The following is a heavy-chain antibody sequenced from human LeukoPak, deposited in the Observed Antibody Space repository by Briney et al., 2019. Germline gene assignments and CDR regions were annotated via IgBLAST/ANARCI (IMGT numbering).Heavy chain of an antibody. CDR1: GFTFYDYG. CDR2: INWNGGST. CDR3: ARDDGSGSGEY. D-gene: IGHD3-10*01. V-gene: IGHV3-20*04. J-gene: IGHJ4*02. Sequence: GGSLRLSCAASGFTFYDYGMSWVRQAPGKGLEWVSNINWNGGSTGYADSVKGRFTVSRDNAKNSLYLQMNSLRAEDTALYYCARDDGSGSGEYWGQGTLVTVSS.